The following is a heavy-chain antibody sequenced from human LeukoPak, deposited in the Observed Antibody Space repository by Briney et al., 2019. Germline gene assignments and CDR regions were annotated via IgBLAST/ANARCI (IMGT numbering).Heavy chain of an antibody. CDR3: ARHYGYSSLSSGDYFDY. J-gene: IGHJ4*02. CDR1: GFAFSAYG. CDR2: IQNDESRT. V-gene: IGHV3-30*02. Sequence: GGSLRLSCAASGFAFSAYGMHWVRQAPGKGLEWVAYIQNDESRTHYTDSVKGRFTISRDISKRTLYLQMNRLRPEDTAVYYCARHYGYSSLSSGDYFDYWGQGTLATVSS. D-gene: IGHD6-19*01.